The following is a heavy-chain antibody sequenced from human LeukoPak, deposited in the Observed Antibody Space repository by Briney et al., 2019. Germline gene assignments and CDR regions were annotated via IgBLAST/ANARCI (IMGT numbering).Heavy chain of an antibody. D-gene: IGHD4-17*01. CDR3: ASPIMTTATGAFDI. Sequence: ASVKVSCKASGYTFTSYDINWVRQATGQGLEGMGWMNPNRGNTGYAQKFQGRVTMTRNTSIRTAYMDLSSQRAEDTPVYYCASPIMTTATGAFDIWGQGTMVTVSS. V-gene: IGHV1-8*01. CDR2: MNPNRGNT. CDR1: GYTFTSYD. J-gene: IGHJ3*02.